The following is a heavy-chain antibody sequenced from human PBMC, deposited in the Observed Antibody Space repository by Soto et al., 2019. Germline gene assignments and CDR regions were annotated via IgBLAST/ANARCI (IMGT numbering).Heavy chain of an antibody. D-gene: IGHD2-15*01. V-gene: IGHV4-30-4*01. CDR2: IYYSGST. CDR3: ARGPTYQTYKDNRSAHQFDY. Sequence: QVQLQESGPGLVKPSQTLSLTCTVSGGSISSGDYFWSWIRQPPGKGLEWIGYIYYSGSTYYDPSLKSRVTISVDTSKNQFSLKLSSVTAADTAVYYCARGPTYQTYKDNRSAHQFDYWGQGTLVTVSS. CDR1: GGSISSGDYF. J-gene: IGHJ4*02.